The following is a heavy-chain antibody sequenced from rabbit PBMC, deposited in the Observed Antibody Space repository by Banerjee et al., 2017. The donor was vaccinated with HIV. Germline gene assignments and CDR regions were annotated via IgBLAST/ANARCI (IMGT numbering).Heavy chain of an antibody. V-gene: IGHV1S45*01. CDR3: ARKLSL. CDR1: GIDFSSYYY. D-gene: IGHD6-1*01. J-gene: IGHJ4*01. Sequence: QEQLEESGGDLVKPGGTLTLTCKASGIDFSSYYYMCWVRQAPGKGLEWIAMIYAGSGRAYYASWVNGRFTISKTSSTTVTLQMTSLTAADTATYFCARKLSLWGQGTLVTVS. CDR2: IYAGSGRA.